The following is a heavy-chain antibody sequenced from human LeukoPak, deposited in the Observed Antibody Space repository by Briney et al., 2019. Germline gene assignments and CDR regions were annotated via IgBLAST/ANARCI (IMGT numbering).Heavy chain of an antibody. J-gene: IGHJ4*02. V-gene: IGHV3-23*01. Sequence: GGSLRLSCAASGFTFSSYAMGWVRQAPGKGLEWVSTISGGGSSTYYADSVKGRFTISRDNSKNTLYLQMNSLRAEDTAVYYCAKGGTNFDYWGQGTLVTVSS. CDR2: ISGGGSST. D-gene: IGHD1-7*01. CDR1: GFTFSSYA. CDR3: AKGGTNFDY.